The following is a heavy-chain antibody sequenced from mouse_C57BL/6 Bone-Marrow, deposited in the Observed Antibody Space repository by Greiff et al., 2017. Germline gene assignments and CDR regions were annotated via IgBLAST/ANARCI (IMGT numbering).Heavy chain of an antibody. CDR2: ISGGGGNT. V-gene: IGHV5-9*01. CDR3: ARLDYDYDDYYAMDY. D-gene: IGHD2-4*01. Sequence: EVKLMESGGGLVKPGGSLKLSCAASGFTFSSYTMSWVRQTPETRLEWVATISGGGGNTYYPDSVKGRFTISRDNAKNTLYLQMSSLRSEDTALYYCARLDYDYDDYYAMDYWGQGTSVTVSS. J-gene: IGHJ4*01. CDR1: GFTFSSYT.